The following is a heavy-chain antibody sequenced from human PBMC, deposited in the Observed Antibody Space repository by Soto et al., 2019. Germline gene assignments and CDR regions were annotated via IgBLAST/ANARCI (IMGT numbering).Heavy chain of an antibody. CDR2: MNPNSGNT. Sequence: ASVKVSCKASGYTFNSYDINWVRQATGQGLEGMGWMNPNSGNTGYAQKFQGRVTMTRNTSISTAYMELSSRRSEDTAVYYCAREGSGWYLSYYYYYYMDVWGKGTTVTVSS. J-gene: IGHJ6*03. D-gene: IGHD6-19*01. CDR3: AREGSGWYLSYYYYYYMDV. V-gene: IGHV1-8*01. CDR1: GYTFNSYD.